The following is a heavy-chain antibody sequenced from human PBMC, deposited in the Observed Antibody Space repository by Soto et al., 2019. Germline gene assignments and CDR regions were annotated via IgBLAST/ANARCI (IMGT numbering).Heavy chain of an antibody. Sequence: GGSLRLSCSASGFTFSSYAMFWVRQAPGKGLEYVSGINSDGDKTNYADSVKGRFTISRDNSKNTLYFQMSSLRGEDTAVYYWVKKSVAGTSPKYFDYWGQGTLVTVSS. CDR3: VKKSVAGTSPKYFDY. D-gene: IGHD6-19*01. J-gene: IGHJ4*02. CDR1: GFTFSSYA. V-gene: IGHV3-64D*08. CDR2: INSDGDKT.